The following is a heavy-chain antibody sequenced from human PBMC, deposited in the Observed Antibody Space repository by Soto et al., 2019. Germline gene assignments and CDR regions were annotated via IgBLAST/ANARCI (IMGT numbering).Heavy chain of an antibody. D-gene: IGHD6-19*01. Sequence: GASVKVSCKASGYTFTGYYMHWVRQAPGQGLEWMGWINPNSGGTNYAQKFQGRVTMTRDTSISTAYMELSRLRSDDTAVYYCAGEGPRIAVAVYYYYYGMDVWGQGTTVTVSS. CDR3: AGEGPRIAVAVYYYYYGMDV. J-gene: IGHJ6*02. V-gene: IGHV1-2*02. CDR2: INPNSGGT. CDR1: GYTFTGYY.